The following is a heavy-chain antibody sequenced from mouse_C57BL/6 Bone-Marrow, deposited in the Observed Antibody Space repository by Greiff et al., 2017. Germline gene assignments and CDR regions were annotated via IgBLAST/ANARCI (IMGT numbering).Heavy chain of an antibody. J-gene: IGHJ3*01. Sequence: QSGPGLVKPSQSLSLTCSVTGYSITSGYYWNWIRQFPGNKLEWMGYISYDGSNNYNPSLKNRISITRDTSKNQFFLKLNSVTTEDTATYYCARAGTSIYDGYYLAAYWGQGTLVTVSA. V-gene: IGHV3-6*01. CDR1: GYSITSGYY. CDR2: ISYDGSN. CDR3: ARAGTSIYDGYYLAAY. D-gene: IGHD2-3*01.